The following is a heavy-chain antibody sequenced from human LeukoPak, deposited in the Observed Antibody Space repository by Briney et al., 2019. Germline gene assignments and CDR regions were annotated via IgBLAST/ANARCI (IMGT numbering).Heavy chain of an antibody. D-gene: IGHD3-22*01. CDR3: ARQAHYYDSSGYPEYFQH. CDR1: GYSFTSYW. CDR2: IYPGDSDT. J-gene: IGHJ1*01. Sequence: GESLKISCKGSGYSFTSYWIGWVRQMPGKGLEWMGIIYPGDSDTRYSPSFQGQVTISADKSISTAYLQWSSLKASDIAMYYCARQAHYYDSSGYPEYFQHWGQGTLVTVSS. V-gene: IGHV5-51*01.